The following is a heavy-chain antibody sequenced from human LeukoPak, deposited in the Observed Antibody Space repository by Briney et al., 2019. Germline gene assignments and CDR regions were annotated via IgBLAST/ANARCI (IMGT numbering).Heavy chain of an antibody. Sequence: PGGSLRLSCAASGFTFSISAMSWVRQAPGKGLEWVSTITGIGDITFYADSVKGRFTISRDNSKNTLFLQMTSLRVEDTAVYYCAVDLRNSLGTTYFDYWGQGTLVAVSS. CDR1: GFTFSISA. V-gene: IGHV3-23*01. CDR2: ITGIGDIT. D-gene: IGHD1-7*01. J-gene: IGHJ4*02. CDR3: AVDLRNSLGTTYFDY.